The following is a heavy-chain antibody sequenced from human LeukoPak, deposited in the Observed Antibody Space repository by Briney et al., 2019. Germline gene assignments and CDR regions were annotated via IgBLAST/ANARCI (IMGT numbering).Heavy chain of an antibody. Sequence: GGSLRLSCAASGFTFDDYGTSWVCQAPGKGLEWVSGINWNGVSTSYVDSVKGRFTISRDNAKNSLYLQMNSLRAEDTALYYCARALSNYVDYHYYYYMDVWGKGTTVTVSS. CDR3: ARALSNYVDYHYYYYMDV. CDR2: INWNGVST. J-gene: IGHJ6*03. D-gene: IGHD4-11*01. CDR1: GFTFDDYG. V-gene: IGHV3-20*04.